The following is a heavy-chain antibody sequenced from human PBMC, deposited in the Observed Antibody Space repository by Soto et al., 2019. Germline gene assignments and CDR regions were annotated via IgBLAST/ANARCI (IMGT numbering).Heavy chain of an antibody. D-gene: IGHD1-26*01. CDR1: GFPFSSLG. CDR2: IWYDGSNK. CDR3: ARQERELLSYFDY. Sequence: QVQLVESGGGVFQPGRSRRLSFAASGFPFSSLGWHGVRQAPGKGWEWGAVIWYDGSNKYYADSVKGRFTISRDNSKNTLYLQMNSLRAEDTAVYYCARQERELLSYFDYWGQGTLVTVSS. V-gene: IGHV3-33*01. J-gene: IGHJ4*02.